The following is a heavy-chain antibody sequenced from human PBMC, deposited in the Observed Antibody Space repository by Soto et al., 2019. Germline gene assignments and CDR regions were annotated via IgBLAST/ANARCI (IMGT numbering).Heavy chain of an antibody. D-gene: IGHD6-19*01. CDR3: AKDYSSGWGDY. CDR1: GFTFSSYG. J-gene: IGHJ4*02. CDR2: ISYDGSNK. Sequence: ESGGGVVQPGRSLRLSCAASGFTFSSYGMHWVRQAPGKGLEWVAVISYDGSNKYYADSVKGRFTISRDNSKNTLYLQMNSLRAEDTAVYYCAKDYSSGWGDYWGQGTLVTVSS. V-gene: IGHV3-30*18.